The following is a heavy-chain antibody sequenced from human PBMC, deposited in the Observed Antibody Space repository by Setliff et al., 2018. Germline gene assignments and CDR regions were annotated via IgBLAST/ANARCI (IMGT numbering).Heavy chain of an antibody. D-gene: IGHD3-22*01. CDR3: ARVTMIVLSRRAFDI. Sequence: LSLTCTVSGASIRHTSYFWTWARQPAGKGLEWIGHIYITGNPGVNPSLESRVAMSIDKSRNQFSLNLQSVTAADTAVYYCARVTMIVLSRRAFDIWGQGTMVTVS. CDR1: GASIRHTSYF. CDR2: IYITGNP. V-gene: IGHV4-61*09. J-gene: IGHJ3*02.